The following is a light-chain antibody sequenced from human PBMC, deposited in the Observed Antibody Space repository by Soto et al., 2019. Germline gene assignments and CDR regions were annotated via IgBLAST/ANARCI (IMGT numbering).Light chain of an antibody. J-gene: IGLJ1*01. CDR3: SSYTSSSTRV. CDR2: EVT. Sequence: QSALTQPASVSGSPGQSITISCTGTSTDIGDYNWVSWYQQHPGRAPKLIIYEVTNRPSGVSDRFSGSKSGNTASLTISGLQTDDEADYYCSSYTSSSTRVFGTGTKVTVL. CDR1: STDIGDYNW. V-gene: IGLV2-14*03.